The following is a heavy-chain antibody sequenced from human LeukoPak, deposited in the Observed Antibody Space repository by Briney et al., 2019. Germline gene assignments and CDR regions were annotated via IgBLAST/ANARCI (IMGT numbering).Heavy chain of an antibody. CDR1: GYTFTGYY. D-gene: IGHD3-22*01. V-gene: IGHV1-2*02. CDR3: ARVGSSGYYFHDAFDI. CDR2: INPNSGGT. Sequence: ASVKVSCKASGYTFTGYYMHWVRQAPGQGLEWMGWINPNSGGTNYAQKFQGRVTMTRDTSISTAYMELSRLRSDDTAVYYCARVGSSGYYFHDAFDIWGQGTMGTVSS. J-gene: IGHJ3*02.